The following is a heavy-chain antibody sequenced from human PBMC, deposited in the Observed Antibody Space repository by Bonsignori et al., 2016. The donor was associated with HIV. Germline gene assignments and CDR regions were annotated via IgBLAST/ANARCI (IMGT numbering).Heavy chain of an antibody. D-gene: IGHD3-22*01. Sequence: WIRQPPGKGLEWIGEINHSGSTNYNPSLKSRVTISVDTSKNQFSLKLSSVTAADTAVYYCATTPYYYDSSEKGGLDYWGQGTLVTSPQ. CDR2: INHSGST. J-gene: IGHJ4*02. V-gene: IGHV4-34*01. CDR3: ATTPYYYDSSEKGGLDY.